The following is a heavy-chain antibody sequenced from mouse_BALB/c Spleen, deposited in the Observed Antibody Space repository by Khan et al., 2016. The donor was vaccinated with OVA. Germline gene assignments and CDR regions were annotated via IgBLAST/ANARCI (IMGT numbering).Heavy chain of an antibody. D-gene: IGHD4-1*01. CDR3: ASHLTGSFAY. CDR1: GFTFRSYS. CDR2: ISSDGDYT. Sequence: EVQLVESGGDLVKPGGSLKLSCAASGFTFRSYSMSWVRQTPDKRLEWVATISSDGDYTYYPDIVKGRFTISRDNAKNTLYLQMSSLKSEDTAMYYCASHLTGSFAYWGQGTLVTVSA. V-gene: IGHV5-6*01. J-gene: IGHJ3*01.